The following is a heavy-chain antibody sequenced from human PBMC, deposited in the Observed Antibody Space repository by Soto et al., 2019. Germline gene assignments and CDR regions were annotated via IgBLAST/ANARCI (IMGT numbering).Heavy chain of an antibody. V-gene: IGHV3-43*02. CDR1: GFTFDDYT. CDR2: ISGNSGST. CDR3: AKDISEYSGSYYYGMDV. Sequence: GGSLRLSCAASGFTFDDYTMHWVRQAPGKGLEWVSLISGNSGSTYYADSVKGRFTISRDNSKNSLYLQMNSLRTEDTALYYCAKDISEYSGSYYYGMDVWGQGTTVTVSS. J-gene: IGHJ6*02. D-gene: IGHD1-26*01.